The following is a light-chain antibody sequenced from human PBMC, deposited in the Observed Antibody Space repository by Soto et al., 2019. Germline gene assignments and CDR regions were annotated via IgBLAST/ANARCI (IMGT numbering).Light chain of an antibody. CDR2: KAS. J-gene: IGKJ1*01. CDR1: QSISSW. Sequence: DIQMTQSPSTLSASVGDRVTITCRASQSISSWLAWYQQKPGKAPNLLIYKASSLESGVPSRFSGSGSGTEFTLTISSLQPDDFATYYCQQYNNYPRTFGQGTKVEIK. V-gene: IGKV1-5*03. CDR3: QQYNNYPRT.